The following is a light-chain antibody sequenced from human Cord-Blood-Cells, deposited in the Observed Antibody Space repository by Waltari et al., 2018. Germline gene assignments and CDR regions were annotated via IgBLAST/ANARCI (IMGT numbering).Light chain of an antibody. CDR2: KDS. V-gene: IGLV3-25*02. Sequence: SYELTQPPSVSVSPGQTARITCSGDALPKQYAYWYQQKPGQAPVLVIYKDSERPSGIPGRFSGASSGTTVTLTISGVQAEDEADYSCQSADSSGTYVVFGGGTKLTVL. J-gene: IGLJ2*01. CDR3: QSADSSGTYVV. CDR1: ALPKQY.